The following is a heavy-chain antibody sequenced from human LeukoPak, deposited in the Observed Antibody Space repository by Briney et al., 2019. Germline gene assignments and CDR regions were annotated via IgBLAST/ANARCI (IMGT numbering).Heavy chain of an antibody. D-gene: IGHD4-17*01. J-gene: IGHJ4*02. CDR1: GGSISSYY. CDR2: IYYSGST. V-gene: IGHV4-59*08. CDR3: ARYGDYVDY. Sequence: SETLSLTCTVSGGSISSYYWSWIRQPPGKGLEWIGYIYYSGSTNYNPSLKSRATISVDTSKNQFSLNLSSVTAADTAVYYCARYGDYVDYWGQGTLVTASS.